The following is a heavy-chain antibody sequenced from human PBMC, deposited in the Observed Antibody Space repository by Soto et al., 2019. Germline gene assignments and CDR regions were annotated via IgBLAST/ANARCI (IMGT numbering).Heavy chain of an antibody. CDR3: ARDPSKGSSTHPDV. V-gene: IGHV1-69*13. CDR1: GGTFSSYA. J-gene: IGHJ6*02. CDR2: IIPIFGTA. Sequence: GASVKVSCKASGGTFSSYAISWVRQAPGQGLEWMGGIIPIFGTANYAQKFQGRVTITADESTSTAYMELSSLRSEDTAVYYCARDPSKGSSTHPDVWGQGTTVTVSS. D-gene: IGHD6-13*01.